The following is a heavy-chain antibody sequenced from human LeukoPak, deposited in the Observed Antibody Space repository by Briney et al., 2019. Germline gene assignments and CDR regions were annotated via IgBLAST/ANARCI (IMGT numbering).Heavy chain of an antibody. CDR3: AQDIVVVPAAMGYMDV. CDR2: ISGSGGST. Sequence: GGSLRLSCAASGFTFSSYAMSWVRQAPGKGLEWVSAISGSGGSTYYADSVKGRFTISRDNSKNTLYLQMNSLRAEDTAVYYCAQDIVVVPAAMGYMDVWGKGTTVTVSS. J-gene: IGHJ6*03. D-gene: IGHD2-2*01. CDR1: GFTFSSYA. V-gene: IGHV3-23*01.